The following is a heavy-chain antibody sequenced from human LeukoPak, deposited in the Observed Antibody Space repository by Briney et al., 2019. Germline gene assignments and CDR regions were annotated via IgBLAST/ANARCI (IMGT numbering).Heavy chain of an antibody. J-gene: IGHJ4*02. CDR1: GGSISSGGYY. CDR3: AISYRDTFDY. V-gene: IGHV4-31*03. CDR2: IYYSGST. D-gene: IGHD5-12*01. Sequence: SETLSLTCTVSGGSISSGGYYWSWIRQHPGKGLEWIGYIYYSGSTYYNPSLKSRVTISVDTSKNQFSLKLSSVTAADTAVYYCAISYRDTFDYWGQGTLVTVSS.